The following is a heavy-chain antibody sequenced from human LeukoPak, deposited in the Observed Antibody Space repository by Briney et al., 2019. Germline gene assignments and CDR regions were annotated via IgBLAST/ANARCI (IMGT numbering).Heavy chain of an antibody. CDR3: ARDSGKRGSGGYLIAY. D-gene: IGHD3-10*01. V-gene: IGHV1-2*02. CDR1: GYTFTGYY. Sequence: ASVKVSCKASGYTFTGYYMHWVRQAPGQGLEWMGWINPNSGGTNYAQKFQGRVTMTRDTSISTAYMELRRLRSDDTAVYYCARDSGKRGSGGYLIAYWGQGTLVTVSS. J-gene: IGHJ4*02. CDR2: INPNSGGT.